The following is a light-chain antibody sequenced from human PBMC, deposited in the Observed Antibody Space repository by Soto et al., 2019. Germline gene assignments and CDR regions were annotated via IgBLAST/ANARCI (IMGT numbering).Light chain of an antibody. CDR2: DVS. V-gene: IGLV2-14*01. CDR3: SSHTSSSTRV. CDR1: SSDVGGYNY. J-gene: IGLJ2*01. Sequence: QSVLTQPASVSGSPGQSITISCTGTSSDVGGYNYVSWYQQHPGKAPKLMIYDVSNRPSGVSNRFSGSKSGNTASLTISGLQAEDEADYYCSSHTSSSTRVFGGGTKLTLL.